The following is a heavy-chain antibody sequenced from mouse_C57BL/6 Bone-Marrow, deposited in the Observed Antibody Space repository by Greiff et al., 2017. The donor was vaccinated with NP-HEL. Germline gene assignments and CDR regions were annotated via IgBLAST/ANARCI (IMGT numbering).Heavy chain of an antibody. V-gene: IGHV1-55*01. Sequence: QVQLQQPGAELVKPGASVKMSFKASGYTFTSYWITWVKQRPGQGLEWIGDIYPGSGSTNYNEKFKSKATLTVDTSSSTAYMQLSSLTSEDSAVYYCATYYSNYWYFDVWGTGTTVTVSS. CDR1: GYTFTSYW. D-gene: IGHD2-5*01. J-gene: IGHJ1*03. CDR3: ATYYSNYWYFDV. CDR2: IYPGSGST.